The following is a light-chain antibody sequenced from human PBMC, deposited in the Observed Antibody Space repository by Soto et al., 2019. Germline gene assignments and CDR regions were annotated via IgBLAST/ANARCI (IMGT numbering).Light chain of an antibody. J-gene: IGLJ1*01. CDR2: GNT. V-gene: IGLV1-40*01. CDR1: SSNIGSGYD. Sequence: QSVLTQPPSVSGAPGQRVTISCTGTSSNIGSGYDVHWYQHHPGTAPKLLIYGNTIRPSGVPDRFSGSKSGTSASLAITGLQAEDEADYYCQSYDRSLRGYVFGTGTKVTVL. CDR3: QSYDRSLRGYV.